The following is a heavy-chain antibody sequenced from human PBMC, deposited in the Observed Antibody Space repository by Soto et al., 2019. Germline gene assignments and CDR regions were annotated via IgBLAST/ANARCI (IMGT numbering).Heavy chain of an antibody. CDR1: GYTFTSYG. J-gene: IGHJ4*02. D-gene: IGHD4-4*01. CDR3: ARDYFSDYVFDY. Sequence: QVQLVQSGAEVKEPGASVKVSCKASGYTFTSYGISWVRQAPGQGLEWMGYIGAYNDNANYAQNFQGRVAMTMDTSTTTADMELRSLRSDDTAVYYCARDYFSDYVFDYWGQGTLVTVSS. CDR2: IGAYNDNA. V-gene: IGHV1-18*01.